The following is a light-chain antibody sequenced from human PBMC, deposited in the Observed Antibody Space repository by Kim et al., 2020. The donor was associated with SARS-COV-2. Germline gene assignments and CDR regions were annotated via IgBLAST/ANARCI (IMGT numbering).Light chain of an antibody. CDR3: QQYDNLPIT. V-gene: IGKV1-33*01. J-gene: IGKJ5*01. Sequence: ASVGDRVTITCQASQDIYNYLNWYQQKPGKTPKLLIYDASNLETGVPSRFSGSGSGTDFTFTISSLQPEDIATYYCQQYDNLPITFGQGTRLEIK. CDR1: QDIYNY. CDR2: DAS.